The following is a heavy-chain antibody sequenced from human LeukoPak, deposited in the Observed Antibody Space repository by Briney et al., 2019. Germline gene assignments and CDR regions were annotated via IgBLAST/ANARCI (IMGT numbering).Heavy chain of an antibody. D-gene: IGHD5/OR15-5a*01. CDR2: IYFGGTT. CDR1: GFTVSSNY. CDR3: ARGDGVYVY. J-gene: IGHJ4*02. Sequence: PGGSLRLSCAASGFTVSSNYMTWVGQAPGQGLEWVSVIYFGGTTYYADSVKGRFTISRDNSKNTVYLQMNSLRVEDTAVYYCARGDGVYVYWGQGTLVTVSS. V-gene: IGHV3-53*01.